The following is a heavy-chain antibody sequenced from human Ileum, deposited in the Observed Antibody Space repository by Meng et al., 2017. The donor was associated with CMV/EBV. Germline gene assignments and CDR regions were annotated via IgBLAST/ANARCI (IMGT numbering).Heavy chain of an antibody. Sequence: QITLNESGPMLVKPTQTLTLICSFSGFSLDTIGVGVDWIRQPPGKGLGWLATVYWDDDKHYSQSLKNRLTVTKESSNNVVVLTMTNMDRVDTSTYCCVHKSWQSHGFDYWGQGTLVTVSS. J-gene: IGHJ4*01. V-gene: IGHV2-5*02. CDR3: VHKSWQSHGFDY. CDR1: GFSLDTIGVG. CDR2: VYWDDDK. D-gene: IGHD4-17*01.